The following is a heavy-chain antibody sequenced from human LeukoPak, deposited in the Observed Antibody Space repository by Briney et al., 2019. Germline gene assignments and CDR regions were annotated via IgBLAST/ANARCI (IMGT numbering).Heavy chain of an antibody. Sequence: QPGRSLRLSCAASGFIFSSYGMHWVRQAPGKGLEWVAVTWYDGSNKYYADAVKGRFTISRDNSKNTLYLQMNSLRAEDTAVYYCAKDANRGNYVPHFDYWGQATLVTVSS. CDR2: TWYDGSNK. J-gene: IGHJ4*02. V-gene: IGHV3-33*06. CDR3: AKDANRGNYVPHFDY. CDR1: GFIFSSYG. D-gene: IGHD1-26*01.